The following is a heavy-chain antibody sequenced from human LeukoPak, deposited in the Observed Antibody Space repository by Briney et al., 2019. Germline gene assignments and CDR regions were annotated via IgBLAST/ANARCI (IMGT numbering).Heavy chain of an antibody. D-gene: IGHD6-19*01. CDR1: GFNFDVYA. Sequence: GGSLRLSCAASGFNFDVYAMHWVRQLPGKGLEWVSLITWNGASSYYADSVEGRFTISRDNAKNSLYLQMNSLRAEDTAVYYCARDPGSGWSYYFDYWGQGTLVTVSS. J-gene: IGHJ4*02. V-gene: IGHV3-43D*03. CDR2: ITWNGASS. CDR3: ARDPGSGWSYYFDY.